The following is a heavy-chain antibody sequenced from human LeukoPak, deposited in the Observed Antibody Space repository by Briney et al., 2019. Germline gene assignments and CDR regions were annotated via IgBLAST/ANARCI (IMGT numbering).Heavy chain of an antibody. V-gene: IGHV3-23*01. CDR3: AKYLGSSGYYSAERY. CDR2: ISGSGGST. D-gene: IGHD3-22*01. CDR1: GFTFSSYA. Sequence: GGSLRLSCAASGFTFSSYAMSWVRQAPGKGLEWVSAISGSGGSTYYADSVKGRFTISRDNSKNTLYLQMNSLRAEDTAVYYCAKYLGSSGYYSAERYWGQGTLVTVSS. J-gene: IGHJ4*02.